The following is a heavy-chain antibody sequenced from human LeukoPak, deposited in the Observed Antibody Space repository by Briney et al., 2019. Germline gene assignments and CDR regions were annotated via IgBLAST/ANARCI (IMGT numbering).Heavy chain of an antibody. CDR2: ISYDGSNE. CDR3: AKVQAAAGYHYFDY. CDR1: GFTFSSYV. V-gene: IGHV3-30*04. Sequence: PGGSLRLSCAASGFTFSSYVMHWVRQAPGKGLEWVAIISYDGSNEYYADSVKGRFTISRDNSKNTLYLQMNSLRAEDTAVYYCAKVQAAAGYHYFDYWGQGTLVTVSS. J-gene: IGHJ4*02. D-gene: IGHD6-13*01.